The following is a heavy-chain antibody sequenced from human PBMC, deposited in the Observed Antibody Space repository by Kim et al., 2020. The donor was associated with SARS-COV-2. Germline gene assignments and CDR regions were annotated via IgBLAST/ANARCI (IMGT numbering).Heavy chain of an antibody. CDR1: GFTFSSYG. Sequence: GGSLRLSCAASGFTFSSYGMHWVRQAPGKGLEWVAVIWYDGSNKYYADSVKGRFTISRDNSKNTLYLQMNSLRAEDTAVYYCARDLVGATSYGMDVWGQGTTVTVSS. D-gene: IGHD1-26*01. V-gene: IGHV3-33*01. J-gene: IGHJ6*02. CDR3: ARDLVGATSYGMDV. CDR2: IWYDGSNK.